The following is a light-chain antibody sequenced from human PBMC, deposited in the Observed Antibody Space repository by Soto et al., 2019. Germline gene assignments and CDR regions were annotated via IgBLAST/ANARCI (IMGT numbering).Light chain of an antibody. Sequence: DIQLTQSPSFLSASVGDRVIITCRASQGISSYLAWYQEKPGKAPKLLIYAASSLKSGVPSRFSGSGFGTEFTLTITSLQPEDFATYYCQQLHDYPNTFGQGTRLEMK. CDR2: AAS. CDR3: QQLHDYPNT. CDR1: QGISSY. J-gene: IGKJ5*01. V-gene: IGKV1-9*01.